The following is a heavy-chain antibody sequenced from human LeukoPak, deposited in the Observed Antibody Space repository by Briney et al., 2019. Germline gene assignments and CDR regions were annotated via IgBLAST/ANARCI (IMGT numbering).Heavy chain of an antibody. CDR3: ARDLYGDQDY. CDR1: GFTFSSYS. V-gene: IGHV3-64*01. Sequence: GGSLRLSCAASGFTFSSYSMNWVRQAPGKGLEYVSAISSNGGSTYYANSVKGRFTISRDNPKNTLYLQMGSLRAEDMAVYYCARDLYGDQDYWGQGTLVTVSS. CDR2: ISSNGGST. J-gene: IGHJ4*02. D-gene: IGHD3-10*02.